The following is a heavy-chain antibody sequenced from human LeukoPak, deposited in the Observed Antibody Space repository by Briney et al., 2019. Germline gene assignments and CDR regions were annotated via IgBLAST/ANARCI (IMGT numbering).Heavy chain of an antibody. V-gene: IGHV3-11*01. CDR3: ARGVFAYQRDYYMDV. J-gene: IGHJ6*03. CDR1: GFTFSDYY. CDR2: ISSSGSTI. Sequence: GSLRLSCAASGFTFSDYYMSWIRQAPGKGLEWVSYISSSGSTIYYADSVKGRFTISRDNAKNSLYLQMNSLRAEDTAVYYGARGVFAYQRDYYMDVWGKGTTVTVSS. D-gene: IGHD2-2*01.